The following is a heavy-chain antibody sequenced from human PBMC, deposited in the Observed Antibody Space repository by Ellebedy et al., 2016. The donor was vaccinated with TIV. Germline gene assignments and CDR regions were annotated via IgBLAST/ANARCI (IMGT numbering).Heavy chain of an antibody. CDR2: ISAHNGHT. V-gene: IGHV1-18*01. CDR3: ARDQEASQYYYGSGTYIVWFDP. CDR1: GYTFTSYG. J-gene: IGHJ5*02. D-gene: IGHD3-10*01. Sequence: ASVKVSCKASGYTFTSYGITWVRQAPGQGLEWMGWISAHNGHTNYAQKLQGRVTMTTESSTSTAYMELRSLRSDATAVYYCARDQEASQYYYGSGTYIVWFDPWGPGTLVTVSS.